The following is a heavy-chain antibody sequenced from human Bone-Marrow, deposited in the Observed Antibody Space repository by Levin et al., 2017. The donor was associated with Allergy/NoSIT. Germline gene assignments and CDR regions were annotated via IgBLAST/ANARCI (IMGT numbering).Heavy chain of an antibody. V-gene: IGHV3-15*07. J-gene: IGHJ4*02. CDR2: IKNKGDGGTT. Sequence: GESLKISCAASDPTFSAAWMNWVRQAPGKGLEWVGHIKNKGDGGTTDYAAPVKGRFTISRDDSKNTLYLQMNSLKTEDTAVYYCSRECVSNGGFAGGVGGYWGQGTLVTVSS. CDR3: SRECVSNGGFAGGVGGY. CDR1: DPTFSAAW. D-gene: IGHD2-2*01.